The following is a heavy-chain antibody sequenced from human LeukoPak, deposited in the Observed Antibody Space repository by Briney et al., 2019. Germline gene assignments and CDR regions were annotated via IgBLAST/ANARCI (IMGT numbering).Heavy chain of an antibody. V-gene: IGHV4-34*01. CDR2: INHSGST. D-gene: IGHD4-17*01. CDR3: ARGTMTTVTYYFDY. J-gene: IGHJ4*02. CDR1: GASFSGYY. Sequence: AEPLSPTCAVYGASFSGYYWSWCRQPPGKGLEWIGEINHSGSTTYNPSLKSRVTISVDTSKNQFSLQLSCVTAADTAVYCCARGTMTTVTYYFDYWGQGTLVTVSS.